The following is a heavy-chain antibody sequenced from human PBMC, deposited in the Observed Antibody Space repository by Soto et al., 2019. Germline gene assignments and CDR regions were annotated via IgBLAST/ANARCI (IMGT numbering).Heavy chain of an antibody. CDR2: VHHSGTT. Sequence: QVQLQESGPGLVKPSGTLSLTCAVSGDSISNSWWTWVRQPPGKGLEWIGKVHHSGTTNYDPSLKSRLTLSVNTSKHQFSLKLSSVTAADTALYYCGRTIYTEYDVPYMDVWGHGTTVTVSS. CDR3: GRTIYTEYDVPYMDV. J-gene: IGHJ6*02. CDR1: GDSISNSW. V-gene: IGHV4-4*02. D-gene: IGHD5-12*01.